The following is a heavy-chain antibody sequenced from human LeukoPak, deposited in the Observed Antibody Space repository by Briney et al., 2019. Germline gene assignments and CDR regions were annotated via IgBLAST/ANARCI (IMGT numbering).Heavy chain of an antibody. CDR2: IYYSGST. J-gene: IGHJ4*02. CDR3: GRRYGDYGIDY. CDR1: GGSISSSSYY. D-gene: IGHD4-17*01. V-gene: IGHV4-39*01. Sequence: PSETLSLTCTVSGGSISSSSYYWGWIRQPPGKGLEWIGSIYYSGSTYYNPSLKSRVTISVDTSKNQFSLKLNSVTAADTAVYYCGRRYGDYGIDYWGQGTLVTVSS.